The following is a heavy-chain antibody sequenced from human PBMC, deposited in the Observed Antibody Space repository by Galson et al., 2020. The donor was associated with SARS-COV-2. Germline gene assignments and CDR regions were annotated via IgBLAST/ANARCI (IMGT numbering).Heavy chain of an antibody. V-gene: IGHV4-30-2*01. J-gene: IGHJ4*02. Sequence: PSETLSLTCAVSGGSVSSGAFSWSWFRQPQGTGLEWIGYIYDSANTYYNPSLKSRVSISVDRSKNQFSLNLSSVTAADTAVYYCARGQQTELLTPFDFWGQGTLVTVSS. CDR2: IYDSANT. CDR3: ARGQQTELLTPFDF. CDR1: GGSVSSGAFS. D-gene: IGHD1-26*01.